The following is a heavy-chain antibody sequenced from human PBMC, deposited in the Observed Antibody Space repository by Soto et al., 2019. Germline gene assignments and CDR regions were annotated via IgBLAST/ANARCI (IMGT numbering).Heavy chain of an antibody. J-gene: IGHJ4*02. D-gene: IGHD5-18*01. V-gene: IGHV1-69*08. CDR1: GGTFNTYT. CDR3: GRIPRYSFPTSDPLDN. Sequence: QVHLLQSGPEMKKPGSSVTVSCKASGGTFNTYTFSWVRRAPGQGLEWMGSIIPIFGTANYAPRFQGRLSITPDQSATTTYMELTSLTSEDTAFYYCGRIPRYSFPTSDPLDNWGQGTLVTVSS. CDR2: IIPIFGTA.